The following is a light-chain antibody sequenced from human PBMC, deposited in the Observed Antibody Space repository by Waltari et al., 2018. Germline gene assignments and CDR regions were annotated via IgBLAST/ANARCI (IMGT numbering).Light chain of an antibody. Sequence: QSALTQPASVSGTPGQSITISCTGTSRDVGRYDYVSWYQQHPGRAPKLLIHDVTDRAALVADRFSGAKSGNTAGLTSSGLQTEDEADYCCTSYTSSTTTPYVVGTGTQVTV. CDR1: SRDVGRYDY. J-gene: IGLJ1*01. CDR3: TSYTSSTTTPYV. CDR2: DVT. V-gene: IGLV2-14*03.